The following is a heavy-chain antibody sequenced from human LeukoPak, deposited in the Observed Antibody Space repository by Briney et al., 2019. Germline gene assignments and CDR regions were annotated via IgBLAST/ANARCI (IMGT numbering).Heavy chain of an antibody. Sequence: GESLKISCQGSGYSFTRNWIAWVRQMPGKGLESMGIIYPGDSDTKYSPSFQGQVTISADKSINTAYLQWSSLKASDTAMYYCARPGSSGYYPIDYWGQGTLVTVSS. D-gene: IGHD3-22*01. V-gene: IGHV5-51*01. CDR3: ARPGSSGYYPIDY. CDR1: GYSFTRNW. CDR2: IYPGDSDT. J-gene: IGHJ4*02.